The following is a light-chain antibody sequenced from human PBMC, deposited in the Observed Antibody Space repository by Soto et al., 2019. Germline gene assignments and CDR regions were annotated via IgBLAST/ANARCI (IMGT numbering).Light chain of an antibody. V-gene: IGLV2-11*01. CDR3: CSYAGSYTFV. J-gene: IGLJ1*01. Sequence: QSVLTQPASVSGSPGQPITISCTGTSSDFGGYNFVSWYQQYPGKAPKIMIYDVSKRPSGVPDRFTGSKSDNTASLTISGLQAEDEADYYCCSYAGSYTFVFGIGTKVTVL. CDR2: DVS. CDR1: SSDFGGYNF.